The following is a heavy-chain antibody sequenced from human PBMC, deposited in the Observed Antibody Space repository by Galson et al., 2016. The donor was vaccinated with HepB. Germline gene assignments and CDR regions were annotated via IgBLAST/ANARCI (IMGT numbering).Heavy chain of an antibody. CDR2: IKSQSAGAST. CDR3: TRPSWTHGLDS. Sequence: SLRLSCAASGFSFINAWMSWVRQAPGKGPEWVGRIKSQSAGASTDYAAPLKGRFTISRDDSKNTLYLQIDSLKTEDTAIYYCTRPSWTHGLDSWGQGTLVTVSS. J-gene: IGHJ4*02. CDR1: GFSFINAW. V-gene: IGHV3-15*01. D-gene: IGHD6-13*01.